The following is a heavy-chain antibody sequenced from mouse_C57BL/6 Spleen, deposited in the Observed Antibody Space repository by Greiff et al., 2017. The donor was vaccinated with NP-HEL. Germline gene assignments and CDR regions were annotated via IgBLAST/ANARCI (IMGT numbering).Heavy chain of an antibody. V-gene: IGHV1-15*01. Sequence: VKLMESGAELVRPGASVTLSCKASGYTFTDYEMHWVKQTPVHGLEWIGAIDPETGGTAYNQKFKGKAILTADKSSSTAYMELRSLTSEDSAVYYCTELGRGYWGQGTTLTVSS. CDR2: IDPETGGT. D-gene: IGHD4-1*01. CDR1: GYTFTDYE. J-gene: IGHJ2*01. CDR3: TELGRGY.